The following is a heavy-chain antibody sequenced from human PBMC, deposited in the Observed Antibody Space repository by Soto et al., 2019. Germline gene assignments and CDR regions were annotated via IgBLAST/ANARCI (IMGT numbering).Heavy chain of an antibody. Sequence: PGGSLRLSCTASGFTFTYAWMNWVRQAPGKGLEWVGRIKSKTDGGTTDYAAPVKGRFTISRDDSKNTLYLQMNSLKTEDTAVYYCTTDSLYYYDSSGYYLFDYWGQGTLVTVSS. CDR2: IKSKTDGGTT. D-gene: IGHD3-22*01. V-gene: IGHV3-15*07. J-gene: IGHJ4*02. CDR1: GFTFTYAW. CDR3: TTDSLYYYDSSGYYLFDY.